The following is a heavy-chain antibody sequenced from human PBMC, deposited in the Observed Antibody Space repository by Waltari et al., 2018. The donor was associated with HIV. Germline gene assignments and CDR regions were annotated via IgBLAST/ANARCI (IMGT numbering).Heavy chain of an antibody. V-gene: IGHV4-39*01. D-gene: IGHD4-17*01. Sequence: QLQLQESGTGLVTPSETTSLTCTVSGGSNRSSSYCWGWHRQPPGKGLEWIGSIYYSGSAYYNPSLKSRVTISVDTSKNQFSLKLSSVTAADTAVYYCARRYLRPPHYYYYYGMDVWGQGTTVTVSS. CDR2: IYYSGSA. CDR1: GGSNRSSSYC. CDR3: ARRYLRPPHYYYYYGMDV. J-gene: IGHJ6*02.